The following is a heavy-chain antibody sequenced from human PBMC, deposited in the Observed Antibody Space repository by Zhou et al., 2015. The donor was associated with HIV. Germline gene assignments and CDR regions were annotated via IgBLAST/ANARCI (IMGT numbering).Heavy chain of an antibody. CDR2: IPYDGSNK. J-gene: IGHJ6*02. V-gene: IGHV3-30*03. CDR3: ARSFVVTVSDPAISHYYGMDV. CDR1: GFTFDSYG. D-gene: IGHD2-8*01. Sequence: QVQLVESGGGVVQPGRSLKLSCAASGFTFDSYGMHWVRQAPGKGLEWVAVIPYDGSNKYYADSVKGRFTISRDNSKNTLYLQMNSLRDEDTALYYCARSFVVTVSDPAISHYYGMDVWGRGTTVTVSS.